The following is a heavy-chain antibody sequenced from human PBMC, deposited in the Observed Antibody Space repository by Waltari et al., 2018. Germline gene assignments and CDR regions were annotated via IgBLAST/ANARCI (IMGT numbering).Heavy chain of an antibody. CDR2: ISYDGSNK. Sequence: QVQLVESGGGVVQPGRSLRLSCAASGFTFSSYAMHWVRQAPGKGLEWVAVISYDGSNKYYADSVKGRFTISRDNSKNTLYLQMNSLRAEDTAVYYCARCSSPHYYYYMDVWGKGTTVTVSS. CDR3: ARCSSPHYYYYMDV. CDR1: GFTFSSYA. D-gene: IGHD6-6*01. J-gene: IGHJ6*03. V-gene: IGHV3-30-3*01.